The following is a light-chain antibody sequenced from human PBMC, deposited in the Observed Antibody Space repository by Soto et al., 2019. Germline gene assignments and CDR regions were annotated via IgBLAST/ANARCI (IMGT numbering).Light chain of an antibody. CDR1: NIGSKS. J-gene: IGLJ1*01. CDR3: HVWDSSSDHYV. V-gene: IGLV3-21*02. Sequence: SYELTQPPSVSVAPGQTARITCGGNNIGSKSVHWYQQKPGQAPVLVVYDDSDRPSGIPDRFSGSNSGDTATLTIRRVEAGDEAEYYCHVWDSSSDHYVFGTGTKVTV. CDR2: DDS.